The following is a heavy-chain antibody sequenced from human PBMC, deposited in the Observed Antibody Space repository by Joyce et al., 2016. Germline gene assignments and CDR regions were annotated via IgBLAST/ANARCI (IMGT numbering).Heavy chain of an antibody. CDR1: GLGLKDVW. CDR3: ARNYYYYHGIDV. CDR2: IKRVGRNT. V-gene: IGHV3-74*01. J-gene: IGHJ6*02. Sequence: SCEGAGLGLKDVWRDWGRQGTGKRLVGVARIKRVGRNTRYAECVKGRFTTYRDRAKEKLDLKMESLRAEDTAVYYCARNYYYYHGIDVWGQGTTITVSS.